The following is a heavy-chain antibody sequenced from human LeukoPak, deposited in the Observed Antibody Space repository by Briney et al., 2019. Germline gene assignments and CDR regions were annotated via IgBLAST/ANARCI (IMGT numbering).Heavy chain of an antibody. D-gene: IGHD2-2*01. V-gene: IGHV1-8*01. CDR3: ARGIVVVPAGYKGYYYYYMDV. J-gene: IGHJ6*03. CDR2: RNPNSGNT. Sequence: ASVKLSCKASVYTFTSYAINWMRQATGQGLGWMGRRNPNSGNTGYAPKFQGRVTITRNTSISTAYMELSSLTAEDTAVYYCARGIVVVPAGYKGYYYYYMDVWGKGTTVTISS. CDR1: VYTFTSYA.